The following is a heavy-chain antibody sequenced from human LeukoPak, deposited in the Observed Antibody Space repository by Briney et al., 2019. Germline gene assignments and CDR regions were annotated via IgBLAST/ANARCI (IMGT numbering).Heavy chain of an antibody. CDR3: AKDHGYIVVVPAATFDY. CDR1: GFTVSTNY. Sequence: PGGSLRLSCAASGFTVSTNYMSWVRQAPGKKLEWVSDIYSDGSTFYADSVKGRFTISRDNSKNTLYLQMNSLRAEDTAVYYCAKDHGYIVVVPAATFDYWGQGTLVTVSS. D-gene: IGHD2-2*01. J-gene: IGHJ4*02. V-gene: IGHV3-53*01. CDR2: IYSDGST.